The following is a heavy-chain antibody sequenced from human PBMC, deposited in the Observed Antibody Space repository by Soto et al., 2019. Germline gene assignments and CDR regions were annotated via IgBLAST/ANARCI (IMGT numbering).Heavy chain of an antibody. CDR2: ISYDGSNK. CDR1: GFTFSSYG. V-gene: IGHV3-30*18. J-gene: IGHJ4*02. CDR3: AKAEFSRFGYFDY. D-gene: IGHD3-10*01. Sequence: QVQLVEYGGGVVQPGRSLRLSCAASGFTFSSYGMHWVRQAPGKGLEWVAVISYDGSNKYYADSVKGRFTISRDNSKNTLYLQMNSLRAEDTAVYYCAKAEFSRFGYFDYWGQGTLVTVSS.